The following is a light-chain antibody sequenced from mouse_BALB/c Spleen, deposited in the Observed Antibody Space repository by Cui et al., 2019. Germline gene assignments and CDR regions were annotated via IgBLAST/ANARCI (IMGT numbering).Light chain of an antibody. J-gene: IGKJ1*01. CDR3: QQYSSWT. Sequence: DIVMTQSHKFMSTSVGDRVSITCKASQDVGTAVAWYQQKPGQSPKLLIYWASTRHTGVPDRFTGSGSGTDFTLTISNVQSEDLADYFGQQYSSWTFGGGTKLEIK. CDR1: QDVGTA. V-gene: IGKV6-23*01. CDR2: WAS.